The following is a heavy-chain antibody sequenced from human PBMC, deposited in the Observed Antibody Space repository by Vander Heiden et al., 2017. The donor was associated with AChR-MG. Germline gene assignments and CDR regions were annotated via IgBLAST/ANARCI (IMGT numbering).Heavy chain of an antibody. Sequence: QVQLVQSGAEVKKPGASVKVSCKVSGYTLTELSRRWVRQAPGKGLEWMGGFDPEDGETIYAQKFQGRVTMTEGTSTDTAYMELSSLRSEDTAVYYCATDKYSSGWYGDAFDIWDQGTMVTVSS. D-gene: IGHD6-19*01. CDR2: FDPEDGET. CDR1: GYTLTELS. V-gene: IGHV1-24*01. J-gene: IGHJ3*02. CDR3: ATDKYSSGWYGDAFDI.